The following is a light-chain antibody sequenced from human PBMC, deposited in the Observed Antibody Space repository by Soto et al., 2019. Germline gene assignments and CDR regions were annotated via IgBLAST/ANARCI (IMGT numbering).Light chain of an antibody. CDR3: LSFAGSTVL. CDR1: SSDIGAYNY. J-gene: IGLJ2*01. CDR2: EVT. V-gene: IGLV2-8*01. Sequence: QSALTQPPSASGSPGQSVTISCTGTSSDIGAYNYVSWYQQHPGKAPKLMILEVTKRPSGVPDRFSGSKSGNTASLTVSGLQAEDEADYYCLSFAGSTVLFGGGTKLTVL.